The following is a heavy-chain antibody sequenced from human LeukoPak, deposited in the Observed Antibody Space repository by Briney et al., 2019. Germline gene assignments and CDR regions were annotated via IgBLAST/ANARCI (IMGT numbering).Heavy chain of an antibody. CDR3: ARAIVVVYYGMDV. D-gene: IGHD2-2*01. J-gene: IGHJ6*02. CDR1: GGSFSGYY. CDR2: INHSGST. Sequence: SETLSLTCAVYGGSFSGYYWSWIRQPPGKGLEWIGEINHSGSTNYNPSLKSRVTISVDTSKDQFSLKLSSATAADTAVYYCARAIVVVYYGMDVWGQGTTVTVSS. V-gene: IGHV4-34*01.